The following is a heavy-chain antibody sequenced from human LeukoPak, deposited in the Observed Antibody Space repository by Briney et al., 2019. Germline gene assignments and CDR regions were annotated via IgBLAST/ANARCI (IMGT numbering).Heavy chain of an antibody. CDR2: IYPDDSDT. V-gene: IGHV5-51*01. Sequence: GESLKISCQGSGYSFYTYWLAWVRQMPGKGLEWMGIIYPDDSDTRYSPSFQGQVPISADKSIDTAYLQWRSLKASDTGMYYCVRQSLGEFKYWGQGTLVTASS. CDR3: VRQSLGEFKY. CDR1: GYSFYTYW. J-gene: IGHJ4*02. D-gene: IGHD3-10*01.